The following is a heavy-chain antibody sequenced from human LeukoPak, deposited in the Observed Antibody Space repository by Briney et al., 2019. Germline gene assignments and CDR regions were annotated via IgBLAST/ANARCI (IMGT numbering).Heavy chain of an antibody. J-gene: IGHJ4*02. V-gene: IGHV3-23*01. CDR3: AKGGGYSYASY. D-gene: IGHD5-18*01. CDR1: GFTFSSYA. CDR2: ISGSGGST. Sequence: GGSLRLPCAASGFTFSSYAMSWVRQAPGKGLEWVSAISGSGGSTYYADSVKGRFTISRDNSKNALYLQMNSLRAEDTAVYYCAKGGGYSYASYWGQGTLVTVSS.